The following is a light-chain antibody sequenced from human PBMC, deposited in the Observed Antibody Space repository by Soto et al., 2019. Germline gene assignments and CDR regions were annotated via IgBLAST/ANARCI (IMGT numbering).Light chain of an antibody. V-gene: IGLV2-18*01. CDR1: STDFVSYNR. CDR2: EAS. Sequence: QSALTQPPSVSGSPGQSVTISCTGTSTDFVSYNRVSWCQQPPGTAPKLIIYEASNRPSGVPDRFSGSKSGNTASLTISGLQAADEADYYCSLYTSENTCVFGTGTKVTV. CDR3: SLYTSENTCV. J-gene: IGLJ1*01.